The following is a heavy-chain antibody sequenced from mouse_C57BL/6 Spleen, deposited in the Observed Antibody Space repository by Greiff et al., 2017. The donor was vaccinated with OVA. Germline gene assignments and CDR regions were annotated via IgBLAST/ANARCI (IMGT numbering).Heavy chain of an antibody. CDR1: GFTFSSYA. CDR2: ISDGGSYT. D-gene: IGHD2-3*01. CDR3: ARDDGTGGFAY. V-gene: IGHV5-4*03. Sequence: EVKLEESGGGLVKPGGSLKLSCAASGFTFSSYAMSWVRQTPEKRLEWVATISDGGSYTYYPDNVKGRFTISRDNAKNNLYLQMSHLKSEDTAMNYCARDDGTGGFAYWGQGTLVTVSA. J-gene: IGHJ3*01.